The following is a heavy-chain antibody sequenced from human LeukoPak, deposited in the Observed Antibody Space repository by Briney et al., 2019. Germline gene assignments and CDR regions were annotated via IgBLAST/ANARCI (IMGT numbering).Heavy chain of an antibody. V-gene: IGHV4-59*12. J-gene: IGHJ4*02. D-gene: IGHD6-13*01. CDR2: IYDYGTT. CDR3: ARGIRYGNDF. Sequence: SSETLSLTCNVSDGSISNYYWTWVRQPPGKGLEWIGYIYDYGTTNYNPSLKSRVTISVDTSKNQFSLSLTSVTAADTAVYYCARGIRYGNDFWGQGTLVTVSS. CDR1: DGSISNYY.